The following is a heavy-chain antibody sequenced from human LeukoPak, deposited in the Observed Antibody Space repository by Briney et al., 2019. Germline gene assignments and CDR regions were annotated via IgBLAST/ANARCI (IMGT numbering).Heavy chain of an antibody. Sequence: GGSLRLSCAASGFSFSSYAMSWVRQAPGKGLEWVSAISGSGGSTYYADSVKGRFTISRDNSKNTLYLQMNSLRAEDTAVYYCAKDGFSSTEYYFDYWGQGTLVTVSS. V-gene: IGHV3-23*01. CDR2: ISGSGGST. D-gene: IGHD2-2*01. J-gene: IGHJ4*02. CDR1: GFSFSSYA. CDR3: AKDGFSSTEYYFDY.